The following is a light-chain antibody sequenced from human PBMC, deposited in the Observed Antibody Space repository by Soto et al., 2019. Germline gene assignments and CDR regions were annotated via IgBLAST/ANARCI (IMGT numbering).Light chain of an antibody. V-gene: IGLV2-8*01. CDR1: GINDYDYNY. Sequence: QSALTQPPSASGSPGQSVTIPCTGTGINDYDYNYVSWYQQHPGKVPKLLIYEVNKRPSGVPDRVSGSKSGSTASLTVSGLQAEDEADYYCSSFAVSPVVFGGGTKLTVL. CDR2: EVN. CDR3: SSFAVSPVV. J-gene: IGLJ2*01.